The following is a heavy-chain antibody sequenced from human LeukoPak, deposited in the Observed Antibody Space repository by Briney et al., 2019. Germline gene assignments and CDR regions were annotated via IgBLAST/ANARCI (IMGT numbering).Heavy chain of an antibody. CDR2: IIPIFGTA. J-gene: IGHJ6*03. CDR3: ATHYDFWSGYFQYYYYYMDV. D-gene: IGHD3-3*01. Sequence: SVKVSCKASGGTFSSYAISWVRQAPGQGLEWMGGIIPIFGTANYAQKFQGRVTITADESTNTDNMELSSLRSEDTAVYYCATHYDFWSGYFQYYYYYMDVWGKGTTVTVSS. V-gene: IGHV1-69*13. CDR1: GGTFSSYA.